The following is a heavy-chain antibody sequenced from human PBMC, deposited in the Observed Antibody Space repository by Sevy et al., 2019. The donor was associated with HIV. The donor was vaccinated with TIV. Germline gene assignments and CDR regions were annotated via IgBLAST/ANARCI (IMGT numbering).Heavy chain of an antibody. CDR2: MNPNSGNT. Sequence: ASVKVSCKASGYTFTSYDINWVRQATGQGLEWMGWMNPNSGNTGYAQKFQGRVTMTRKTSISTAYMELSSLRSEETAVYFCARAGSGWYDHYFDPWGQGTLVTVSS. CDR1: GYTFTSYD. J-gene: IGHJ4*02. D-gene: IGHD6-19*01. V-gene: IGHV1-8*01. CDR3: ARAGSGWYDHYFDP.